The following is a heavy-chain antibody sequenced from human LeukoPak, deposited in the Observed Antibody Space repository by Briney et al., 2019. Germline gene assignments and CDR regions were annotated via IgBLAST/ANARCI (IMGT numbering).Heavy chain of an antibody. V-gene: IGHV4-39*01. CDR3: ARTRYYYGSRSYGAPYYFDY. CDR1: GFTFSSYS. Sequence: NAGGSLRLSCAASGFTFSSYSMNWIRQPPGKGLEWIGSIYYSGSTYYNPSLKNRLTISVDTSKNQFSLKLSSVTAADTAVYYCARTRYYYGSRSYGAPYYFDYWGQGTLVTVSS. J-gene: IGHJ4*02. D-gene: IGHD3-10*01. CDR2: IYYSGST.